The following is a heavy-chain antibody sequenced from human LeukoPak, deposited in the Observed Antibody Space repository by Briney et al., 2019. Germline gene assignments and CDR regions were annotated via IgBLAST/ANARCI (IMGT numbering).Heavy chain of an antibody. D-gene: IGHD3-3*01. CDR3: ARVFTIFGVVTNY. V-gene: IGHV4-38-2*01. Sequence: PSETLSLTCAVSGYSISSGYYWGWSRQPPGKGVEGIGSIYHSGSTYYNPSLKRRVTISVDTSKNQFSLKLSSVTAADTAVYYCARVFTIFGVVTNYWGQGTLVTVSS. J-gene: IGHJ4*02. CDR1: GYSISSGYY. CDR2: IYHSGST.